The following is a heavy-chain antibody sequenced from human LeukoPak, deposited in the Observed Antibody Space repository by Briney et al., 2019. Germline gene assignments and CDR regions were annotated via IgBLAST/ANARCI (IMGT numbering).Heavy chain of an antibody. CDR3: ARVGGYCSSTSCYMFDP. D-gene: IGHD2-2*02. V-gene: IGHV1-46*01. CDR1: GYTFTSYY. CDR2: INPSGGST. J-gene: IGHJ5*02. Sequence: ASVKVSCKASGYTFTSYYMHWVRQAPGQGHEWMGIINPSGGSTSYAQKFQGRVTMTRDMSTSTVYMELSSLRSDDTAVYYCARVGGYCSSTSCYMFDPWGQGTLVTVSS.